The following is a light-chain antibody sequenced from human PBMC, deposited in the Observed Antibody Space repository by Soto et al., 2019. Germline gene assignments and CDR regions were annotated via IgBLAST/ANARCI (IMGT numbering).Light chain of an antibody. CDR2: GAS. V-gene: IGKV3-15*01. CDR3: QQNNNWPWT. Sequence: DIVMTQFPAIVSVSPGEGATLSCRASQIVDGNLAWYQQKPGQAPRLLIYGASTRATGVPARFSGSGSGTEFTLTISSLQSEDSAVYFCQQNNNWPWTFGQGTEVEIK. J-gene: IGKJ1*01. CDR1: QIVDGN.